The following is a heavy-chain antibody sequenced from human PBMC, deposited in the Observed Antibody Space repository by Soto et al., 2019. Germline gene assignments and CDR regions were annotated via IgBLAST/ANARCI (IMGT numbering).Heavy chain of an antibody. CDR3: ARDAETGTYDY. V-gene: IGHV3-30-3*01. J-gene: IGHJ4*02. CDR2: ISYDGSNK. D-gene: IGHD1-1*01. Sequence: QVQLVESGGGVVQPGRSLRLSCAASGFTFSSYAMHWVRQAPGQGLEWVAVISYDGSNKYYADSVKGRFTISRDNSKNTLYLQMNSLRAEDTAVYYCARDAETGTYDYWGQGTLVTVSS. CDR1: GFTFSSYA.